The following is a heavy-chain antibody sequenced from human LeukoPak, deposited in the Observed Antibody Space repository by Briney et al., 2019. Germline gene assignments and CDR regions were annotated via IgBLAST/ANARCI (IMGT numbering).Heavy chain of an antibody. D-gene: IGHD6-19*01. CDR1: GYTFTGYY. Sequence: ASVKVSCKASGYTFTGYYMHWVRQAPGQGLEWMGIINPSGGSTTYAQKFQGRVTMTRDMSTSTVYMELSSLRSEDTAVYYCASYLSGWPMKYWGQGTLVTVSS. J-gene: IGHJ4*02. CDR3: ASYLSGWPMKY. V-gene: IGHV1-46*01. CDR2: INPSGGST.